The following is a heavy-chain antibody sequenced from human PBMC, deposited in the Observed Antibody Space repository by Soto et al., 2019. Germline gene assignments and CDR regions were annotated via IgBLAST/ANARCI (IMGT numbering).Heavy chain of an antibody. D-gene: IGHD2-15*01. CDR2: IYHSGST. Sequence: SETLSLTCSVSVGSISISNWWSLVRQPPGKGLEWIGEIYHSGSTNYNPSLKSRVTISVDKSKNQFSLKLSSVTAADTAVYYCARVPVVAANYYYYGMDVWGQGTTVTVSS. CDR1: VGSISISNW. J-gene: IGHJ6*02. CDR3: ARVPVVAANYYYYGMDV. V-gene: IGHV4-4*02.